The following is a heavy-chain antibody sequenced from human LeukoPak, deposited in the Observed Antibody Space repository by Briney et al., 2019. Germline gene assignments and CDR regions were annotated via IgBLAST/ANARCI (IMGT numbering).Heavy chain of an antibody. CDR3: ARDRGYSSSWVDY. CDR1: GGTFSSYT. CDR2: IIPVFGTA. J-gene: IGHJ4*02. V-gene: IGHV1-69*06. D-gene: IGHD6-13*01. Sequence: GSSVKVSCKASGGTFSSYTINWVRQAPGQGLEWMGGIIPVFGTANYVQKFQGRVTITADKSTSTAYMELSSLRSEDTAVYYCARDRGYSSSWVDYWGQGTLVTVSS.